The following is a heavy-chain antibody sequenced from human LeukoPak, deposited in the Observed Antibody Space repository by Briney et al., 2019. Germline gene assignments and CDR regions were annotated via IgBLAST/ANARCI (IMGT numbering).Heavy chain of an antibody. J-gene: IGHJ4*02. CDR3: ARGRYFDY. Sequence: SETLSLTCNIYSGSLSGYYWSWIRQPAGKGLEWIGHIYTSGSTNYNPSLKSRVTMSVDTSKNQFSLKLSSVTAADTAVYYCARGRYFDYWGQGTLVTVSS. CDR1: SGSLSGYY. CDR2: IYTSGST. V-gene: IGHV4-4*07.